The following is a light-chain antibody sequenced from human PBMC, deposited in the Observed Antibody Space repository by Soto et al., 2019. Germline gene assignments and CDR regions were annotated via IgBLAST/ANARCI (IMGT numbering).Light chain of an antibody. CDR3: QKYNTAPLT. CDR2: GAS. Sequence: EIVLTQSPATLSLSPEEGATLSCRASQSVNSYLAWYQQKPGQAPRLLIYGASNRATGIPARFSGSGSGTDFTLTISNLQPEDVATYYCQKYNTAPLTFGGGTMV. CDR1: QSVNSY. J-gene: IGKJ4*01. V-gene: IGKV3-11*01.